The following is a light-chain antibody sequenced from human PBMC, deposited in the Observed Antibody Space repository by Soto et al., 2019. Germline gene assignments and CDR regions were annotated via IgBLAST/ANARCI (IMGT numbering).Light chain of an antibody. J-gene: IGKJ5*01. Sequence: EIVLTQSPGTLSLSPGERATLSCRASQSVSNNYLAWYQQKPGQAPRLLIYGASNRATGIPDRFSGSGSGTDFTLTISRLEPEDFAVYYCQQYNGLITFGQGTRLEI. CDR3: QQYNGLIT. CDR2: GAS. CDR1: QSVSNNY. V-gene: IGKV3-20*01.